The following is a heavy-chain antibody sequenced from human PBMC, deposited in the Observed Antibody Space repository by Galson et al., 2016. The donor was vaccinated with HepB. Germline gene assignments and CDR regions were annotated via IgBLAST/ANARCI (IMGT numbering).Heavy chain of an antibody. J-gene: IGHJ4*02. CDR2: ISHSGIT. CDR3: ARWSVGTMLSV. V-gene: IGHV4-39*02. D-gene: IGHD3-10*02. CDR1: GGSISSDSYY. Sequence: SETLSLTCTVPGGSISSDSYYWVRIRQPPGKGLEWIGSISHSGITAYNPSLKSRVTISADTSKNYFSLRLTSVTAADTAVFYCARWSVGTMLSVWGQGTLVTVSS.